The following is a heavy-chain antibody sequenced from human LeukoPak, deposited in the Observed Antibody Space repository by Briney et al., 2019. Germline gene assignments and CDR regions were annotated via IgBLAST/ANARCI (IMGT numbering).Heavy chain of an antibody. D-gene: IGHD3-16*01. CDR3: AKEGRGGFDI. CDR1: GFTFSRSG. J-gene: IGHJ3*02. Sequence: GGSLRLSCAASGFTFSRSGMHWVRQAPGKGLEWVTFIGYDGSKIYYADSVKGRFTISRDNSKNTLYLQMNSLRPEDTAVYYCAKEGRGGFDIWGQGTMVTVSS. CDR2: IGYDGSKI. V-gene: IGHV3-30*02.